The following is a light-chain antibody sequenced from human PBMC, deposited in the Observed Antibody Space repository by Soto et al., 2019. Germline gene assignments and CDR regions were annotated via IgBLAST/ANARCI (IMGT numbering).Light chain of an antibody. J-gene: IGKJ5*01. V-gene: IGKV3-20*01. CDR3: QQSSSSPIT. CDR2: AAS. CDR1: QSVTSSY. Sequence: EIGLTQSPGTLSLSPGERATLSCRASQSVTSSYLAWYQQKPGQAPRLLMYAASSRATGIPDRFSGSGSGPDVTLTISRLEAEDFAVYYCQQSSSSPITFGQGTRLEIK.